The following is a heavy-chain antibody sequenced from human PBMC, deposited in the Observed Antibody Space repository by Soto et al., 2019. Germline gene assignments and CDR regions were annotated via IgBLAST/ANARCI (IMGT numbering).Heavy chain of an antibody. CDR2: ISYDGINT. CDR3: AKLPVRRLSGGSYGFDY. Sequence: GGSLRLSCAVSGFTFSDYGTHWVRQAPGKGLEWVALISYDGINTYYADSVKGRFTISRDISKNTLYLQMHNLRAEDTAVYYCAKLPVRRLSGGSYGFDYWGQGTLVTVS. V-gene: IGHV3-30*18. D-gene: IGHD5-18*01. J-gene: IGHJ4*02. CDR1: GFTFSDYG.